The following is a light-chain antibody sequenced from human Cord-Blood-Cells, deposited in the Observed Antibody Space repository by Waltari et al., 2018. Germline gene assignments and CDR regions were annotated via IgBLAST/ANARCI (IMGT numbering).Light chain of an antibody. CDR3: ISYAGSNNLV. CDR1: SSDVGGSNY. J-gene: IGLJ2*01. Sequence: QSALTQPPSASGSPGQSVTISCTGTSSDVGGSNYVSWYQQHPGQAPKLMIYEVSNLPSGVPDRFSGSKSGNTASLTVSGLQAEDEADYYCISYAGSNNLVFGGGTKLTVL. V-gene: IGLV2-8*01. CDR2: EVS.